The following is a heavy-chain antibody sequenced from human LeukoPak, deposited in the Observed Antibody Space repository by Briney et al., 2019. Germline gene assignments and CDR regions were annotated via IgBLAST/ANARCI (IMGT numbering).Heavy chain of an antibody. Sequence: SETLSLTCTVSGGSIGRSSYYWGWIRQPPGKGLEWIGSIYYSGSTYYNPSLKSRVTISVDTSKNQFSLKLSSVTAADTAVYYCARHSPFFCSSTSCYDNWFDPWGQGTLVTVSS. J-gene: IGHJ5*02. CDR1: GGSIGRSSYY. D-gene: IGHD2-2*01. CDR3: ARHSPFFCSSTSCYDNWFDP. V-gene: IGHV4-39*01. CDR2: IYYSGST.